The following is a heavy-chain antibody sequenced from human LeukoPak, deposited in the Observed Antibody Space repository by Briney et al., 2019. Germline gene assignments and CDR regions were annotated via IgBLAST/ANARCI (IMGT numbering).Heavy chain of an antibody. V-gene: IGHV4-59*01. Sequence: PESPSVTCTVPRGSPTIDYACSGWPPPGGGLGWGGYIYYSVSTTYNPSPKRRAAISADTSKNQCYLKVSSVTAAETAVYYCARQKREYSGNSGYYYYYVDVWGKGTTVTVSS. D-gene: IGHD4-23*01. J-gene: IGHJ6*03. CDR2: IYYSVST. CDR3: ARQKREYSGNSGYYYYYVDV. CDR1: RGSPTIDY.